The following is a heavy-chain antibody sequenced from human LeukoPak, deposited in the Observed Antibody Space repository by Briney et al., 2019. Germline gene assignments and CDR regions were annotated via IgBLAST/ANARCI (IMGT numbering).Heavy chain of an antibody. V-gene: IGHV3-23*01. J-gene: IGHJ4*02. CDR2: ISGSGGST. Sequence: GGSLRLSCAASGFTFSSYAMSWVRQAPGKGLEWVSAISGSGGSTYYADSVKGRFTISRDNSKNTLYLQMNSLRAEDTAVYYCANGRVSFGGVIVPAFDYWGQGTLVTVSS. CDR3: ANGRVSFGGVIVPAFDY. CDR1: GFTFSSYA. D-gene: IGHD3-16*02.